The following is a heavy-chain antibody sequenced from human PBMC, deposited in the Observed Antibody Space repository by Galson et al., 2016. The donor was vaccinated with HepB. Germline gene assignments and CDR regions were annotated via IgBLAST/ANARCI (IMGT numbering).Heavy chain of an antibody. CDR2: IYWDDDK. CDR3: AHSRRIAMSPRATGYYXMDV. CDR1: XFSLNXXAVG. D-gene: IGHD3-10*02. J-gene: IGHJ6*02. V-gene: IGHV2-5*02. Sequence: VKPTQTLXXTCTFXXFSLNXXAVGVGWXXXPPGKAPEWLALIYWDDDKGYSPSLESRLSLSKDTSKNQVVLTLTNMDPVDTATYYCAHSRRIAMSPRATGYYXMDVXXQGTAVTVXS.